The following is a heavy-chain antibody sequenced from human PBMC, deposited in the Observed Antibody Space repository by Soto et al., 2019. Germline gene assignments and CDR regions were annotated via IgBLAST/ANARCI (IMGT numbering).Heavy chain of an antibody. CDR2: IHASGTT. CDR3: ARAPDYGDYIEGFDV. J-gene: IGHJ3*01. D-gene: IGHD4-17*01. V-gene: IGHV4-4*07. Sequence: ASENPFLTCSVSVCSLYTYYRNLFRPAAGKVLGWVGRIHASGTTNENPSLKSRVTILVDTSKNEFSLRLSSVTAADTAVYYCARAPDYGDYIEGFDVWSQGTLVTVSS. CDR1: VCSLYTYY.